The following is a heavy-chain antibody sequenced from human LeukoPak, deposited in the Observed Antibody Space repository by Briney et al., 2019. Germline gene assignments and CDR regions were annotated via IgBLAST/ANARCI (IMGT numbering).Heavy chain of an antibody. CDR2: INAGNGNT. J-gene: IGHJ3*02. Sequence: GASVKVSCKASGYTFTSYAMHWVRQAPGQRLEWMGWINAGNGNTKYSQKFQGRVTITRDTSASTAYMELSSLRSEDTAVYYCARDQEGYGTHAFDIWGQGTMVTVSS. CDR3: ARDQEGYGTHAFDI. D-gene: IGHD5-18*01. CDR1: GYTFTSYA. V-gene: IGHV1-3*01.